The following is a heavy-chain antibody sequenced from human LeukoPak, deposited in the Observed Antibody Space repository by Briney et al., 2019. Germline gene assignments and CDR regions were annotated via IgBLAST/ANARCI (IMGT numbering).Heavy chain of an antibody. D-gene: IGHD3-22*01. CDR3: AKGAYHYDSSGYLHFDY. Sequence: GRSLRLSCAASGFTFSSYGMHWVRQAPGKGLEWVAVISYDGSNKYYADSVKGRFTISRDNSKNTLYLQMNSLRAEDTAVYYCAKGAYHYDSSGYLHFDYWGQGTLVTVSS. V-gene: IGHV3-30*18. CDR2: ISYDGSNK. J-gene: IGHJ4*02. CDR1: GFTFSSYG.